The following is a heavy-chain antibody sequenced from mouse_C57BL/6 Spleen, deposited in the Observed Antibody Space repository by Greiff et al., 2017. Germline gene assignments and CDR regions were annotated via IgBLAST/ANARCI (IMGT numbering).Heavy chain of an antibody. V-gene: IGHV10-1*01. Sequence: EVMLVESGGGLVQPKGSLKLSCAASGFSFNTYAMNWVRQAPGKGLEWVARIRSKSNNYATYYAGSVKDRFTISRDDSESMLYLQMNNLKTEDTATYCGVGPLDSLAMDYWGQGTSVTVSS. CDR3: VGPLDSLAMDY. CDR2: IRSKSNNYAT. J-gene: IGHJ4*01. CDR1: GFSFNTYA.